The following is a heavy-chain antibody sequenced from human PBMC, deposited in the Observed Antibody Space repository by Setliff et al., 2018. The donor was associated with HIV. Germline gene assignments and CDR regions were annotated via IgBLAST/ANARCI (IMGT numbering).Heavy chain of an antibody. CDR1: GGSIEFSSHY. J-gene: IGHJ4*02. CDR3: ARLRGLNLEPFDY. D-gene: IGHD1-1*01. Sequence: SETLSLTCSASGGSIEFSSHYWGWIRQPPGKGLEWIGSVYYSGSTYYNPSLKSRLTISVDTSTNKFSLKLSSVTAADTAVYYCARLRGLNLEPFDYWGQGTLVTVSS. CDR2: VYYSGST. V-gene: IGHV4-39*01.